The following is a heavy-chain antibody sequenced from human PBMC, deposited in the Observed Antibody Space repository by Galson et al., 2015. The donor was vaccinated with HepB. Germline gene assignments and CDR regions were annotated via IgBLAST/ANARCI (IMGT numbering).Heavy chain of an antibody. Sequence: SLRLSCAASGFVFSEYGMHRVRQPPGKALEWVAVVAHDGTVQYYADSVKGRFTVSRDNSKNTMYLQLNSPRPEDAGLYYCAKEPGPRASPWYFEHWGRGTLVTVSS. D-gene: IGHD3-10*01. CDR2: VAHDGTVQ. CDR1: GFVFSEYG. V-gene: IGHV3-30*18. J-gene: IGHJ2*01. CDR3: AKEPGPRASPWYFEH.